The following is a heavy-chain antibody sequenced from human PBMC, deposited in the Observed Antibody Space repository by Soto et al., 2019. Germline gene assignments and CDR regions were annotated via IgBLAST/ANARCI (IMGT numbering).Heavy chain of an antibody. D-gene: IGHD2-15*01. J-gene: IGHJ3*02. CDR3: ARRERYGGCGRCYSGDAFHI. Sequence: EVQLVQSGAEVKKPGESLRISCKGSGYSFTSYWISWVRQMPGKGLEWMGRIEHSDSYTNYSPSFQGHVTISADKSISNAYLQWSSLKASDTAMYYCARRERYGGCGRCYSGDAFHIWGQETMVTVSS. V-gene: IGHV5-10-1*01. CDR2: IEHSDSYT. CDR1: GYSFTSYW.